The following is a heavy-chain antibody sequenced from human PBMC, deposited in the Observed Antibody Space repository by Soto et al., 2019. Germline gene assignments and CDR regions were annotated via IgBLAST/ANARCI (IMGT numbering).Heavy chain of an antibody. CDR2: ISYDGSNK. CDR3: ARGGGGYSYDDY. CDR1: GFTFSSYA. Sequence: QVQLVESGGGVVQPGRSLRLSCAASGFTFSSYAMHWVRQAPGKGLEWVAVISYDGSNKYYADSVKGRFTISRDNSKNTLYLQMNSLRAEDTAVYYCARGGGGYSYDDYWGQGTLVTVSS. J-gene: IGHJ4*02. V-gene: IGHV3-30-3*01. D-gene: IGHD5-18*01.